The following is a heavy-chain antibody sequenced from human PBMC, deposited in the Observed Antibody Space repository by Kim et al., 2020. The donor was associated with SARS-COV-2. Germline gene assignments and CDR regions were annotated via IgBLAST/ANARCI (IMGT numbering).Heavy chain of an antibody. CDR3: ARDRTAFDD. Sequence: GGSLRLSCAVSGLTFSTTDMHWVRQAPGKGLEWIAYISRSGSAIVYADSVKGRFTISRDEAKNSIFLQMNSLRDEDTAVYYCARDRTAFDDWGEGTLFTVSA. CDR1: GLTFSTTD. J-gene: IGHJ4*02. D-gene: IGHD1-1*01. V-gene: IGHV3-48*02. CDR2: ISRSGSAI.